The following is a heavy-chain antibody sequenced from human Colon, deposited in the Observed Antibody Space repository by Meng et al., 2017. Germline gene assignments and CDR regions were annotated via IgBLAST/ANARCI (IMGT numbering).Heavy chain of an antibody. V-gene: IGHV3-30*01. J-gene: IGHJ5*02. CDR1: GFDFTSYA. Sequence: QGQLGGSGGDVVQPGRSLRLSCATSGFDFTSYAMHWVRQAPGKGLEWVAVISYDGSQKFYADSVKGRFTISRDFSKSTVSLQMDSLRVEDTAMYYCARDYGGPQWFAPWGQGTLVTVSS. CDR2: ISYDGSQK. D-gene: IGHD3-16*01. CDR3: ARDYGGPQWFAP.